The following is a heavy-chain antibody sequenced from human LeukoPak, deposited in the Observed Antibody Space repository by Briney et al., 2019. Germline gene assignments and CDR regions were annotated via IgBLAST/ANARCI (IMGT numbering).Heavy chain of an antibody. D-gene: IGHD3-16*01. CDR1: GGSISSSTYY. CDR3: VRGSTLRHYQY. V-gene: IGHV4-39*01. Sequence: SETLSLTCTVSGGSISSSTYYWGWLRRPPGKGLEWTGSIYYSGSTYYNPSLKSRVTVSVDTSKNQFSLKLSSVTAADTAVYYCVRGSTLRHYQYWGQGTLVTVSS. CDR2: IYYSGST. J-gene: IGHJ4*02.